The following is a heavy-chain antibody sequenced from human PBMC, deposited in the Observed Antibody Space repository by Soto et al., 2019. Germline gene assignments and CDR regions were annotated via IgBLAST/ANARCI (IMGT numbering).Heavy chain of an antibody. CDR3: AKEGGPGDSSGWFFDY. D-gene: IGHD6-19*01. J-gene: IGHJ4*02. Sequence: QVQLVESGGGVVQPGRSLRLSCAASGFTFSSYGMHWVRQAPGKGLEWVAVISYDGSTKYYADSVKARFSISRDNSKNTLYLQMNSLRPEDTAVYYCAKEGGPGDSSGWFFDYWGQGTLVTVAS. CDR1: GFTFSSYG. CDR2: ISYDGSTK. V-gene: IGHV3-30*18.